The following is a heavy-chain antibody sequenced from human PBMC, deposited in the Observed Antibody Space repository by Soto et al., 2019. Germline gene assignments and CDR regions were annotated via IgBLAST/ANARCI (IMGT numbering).Heavy chain of an antibody. CDR1: GFTFSSYA. J-gene: IGHJ4*02. D-gene: IGHD6-19*01. CDR2: ISGSGGST. V-gene: IGHV3-23*01. CDR3: AKDPPPYSSGWDPSDY. Sequence: GGSLRLSCAASGFTFSSYAMSWVRQAPGKGLEWVSAISGSGGSTYYADSVKGRFTISRDNSKNTMYLQMNSLRAEDKAVYYCAKDPPPYSSGWDPSDYWGQGTLVTVSS.